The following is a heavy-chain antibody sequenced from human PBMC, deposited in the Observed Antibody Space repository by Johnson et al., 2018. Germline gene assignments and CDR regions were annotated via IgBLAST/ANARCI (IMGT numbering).Heavy chain of an antibody. CDR3: ATARFLLLWGTYYYYMAV. CDR1: GGSFSGYS. CDR2: IDDGGST. V-gene: IGHV4-34*01. J-gene: IGHJ6*03. D-gene: IGHD2-2*01. Sequence: QVQLQQWGAGLLKPSETLSLTCAVYGGSFSGYSWSWIRQSPGKGLEWIGDIDDGGSTRYNPSLKSRVTISVDRSKNQFSLEWISGTAADTAIDYCATARFLLLWGTYYYYMAVWGKGTTFTVSS.